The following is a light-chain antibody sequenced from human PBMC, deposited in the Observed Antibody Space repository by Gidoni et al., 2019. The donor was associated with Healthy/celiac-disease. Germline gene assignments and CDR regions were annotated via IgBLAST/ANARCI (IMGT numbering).Light chain of an antibody. J-gene: IGKJ4*01. CDR2: AAT. Sequence: DIQMTPSPSSLSSSVGDTVTITCRASHNIISYLKWYQQQPGKSTKLLISAATSLQSGVPSMFSGSASATYFTLIISRLQPEDFATYYRQQSYSTLTFGGGTKVEIK. V-gene: IGKV1-39*01. CDR3: QQSYSTLT. CDR1: HNIISY.